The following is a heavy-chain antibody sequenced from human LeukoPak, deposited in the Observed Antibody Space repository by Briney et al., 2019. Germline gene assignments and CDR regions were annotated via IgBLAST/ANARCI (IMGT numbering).Heavy chain of an antibody. CDR3: ARDYRYISGWWGPYYLDY. CDR2: NPSSGNT. J-gene: IGHJ4*02. Sequence: SHTQSLTCAFSVHSISNYYWIGTRQFAAKGLEWIGRNPSSGNTDYNPSLKSQVTMSEDTSKNQFLLKLTSVTAADTAVYYCARDYRYISGWWGPYYLDYWGQGTLITVS. CDR1: VHSISNYY. V-gene: IGHV4-4*07. D-gene: IGHD6-19*01.